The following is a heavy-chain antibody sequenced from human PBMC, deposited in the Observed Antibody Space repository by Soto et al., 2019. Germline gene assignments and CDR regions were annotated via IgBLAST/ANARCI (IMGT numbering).Heavy chain of an antibody. J-gene: IGHJ3*02. Sequence: EVQLLESGGGLVQPGGSLRLSCAASGFTFNTYAMSWVRQAPGRGLEWVTSISYSGGFTYYADSVRGRFTISRDNSRNTLYLQMTSLRAEDTAVYYCAKDLLMAPLGAFDIWGQGTMVTVSS. CDR3: AKDLLMAPLGAFDI. CDR1: GFTFNTYA. D-gene: IGHD7-27*01. CDR2: ISYSGGFT. V-gene: IGHV3-23*01.